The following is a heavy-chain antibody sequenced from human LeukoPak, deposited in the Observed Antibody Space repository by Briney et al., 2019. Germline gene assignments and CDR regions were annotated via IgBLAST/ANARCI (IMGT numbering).Heavy chain of an antibody. D-gene: IGHD5-24*01. CDR1: GASISSHY. CDR2: IYYSVRT. Sequence: SETLSLTCTVSGASISSHYWSWIRQPPGKGLEWIGYIYYSVRTNYNPSLKSRVTISVDMPNNQFSLKMSSVTAADTAVYYCARTGDGYNYYNYYYMDVWGKGTTVTVTS. CDR3: ARTGDGYNYYNYYYMDV. J-gene: IGHJ6*03. V-gene: IGHV4-59*11.